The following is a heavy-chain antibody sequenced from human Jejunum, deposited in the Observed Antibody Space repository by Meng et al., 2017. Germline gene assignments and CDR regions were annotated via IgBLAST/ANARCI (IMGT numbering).Heavy chain of an antibody. CDR1: GGPVSSSGYQ. CDR2: AST. D-gene: IGHD7-27*01. V-gene: IGHV4-61*08. J-gene: IGHJ4*02. Sequence: QVQRQGSGRGLVRPSVALTLTGAVSGGPVSSSGYQWGWIRQPPGKGLEWIGYASTNYNPSLKSRVTISLDTSKNQFSLKLTSVTAADTAVYYCARDHWGSLDYWGQGILVTVSS. CDR3: ARDHWGSLDY.